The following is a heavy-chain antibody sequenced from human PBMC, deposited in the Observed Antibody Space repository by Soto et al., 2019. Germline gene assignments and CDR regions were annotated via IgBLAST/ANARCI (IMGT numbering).Heavy chain of an antibody. CDR3: ARDNWNSY. Sequence: PGGSPRLSCAASGFTFSNYWMHWVRQGPGKGLVWVARVKSDGSSTSYADSVKGRFTISRDNAKNTLYLQMNSLRVEDTAVYYCARDNWNSYWGQGTLVTVSS. CDR2: VKSDGSST. J-gene: IGHJ4*02. V-gene: IGHV3-74*01. D-gene: IGHD1-1*01. CDR1: GFTFSNYW.